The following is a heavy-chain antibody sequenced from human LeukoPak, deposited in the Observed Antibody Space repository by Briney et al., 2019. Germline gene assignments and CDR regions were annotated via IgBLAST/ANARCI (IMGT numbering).Heavy chain of an antibody. D-gene: IGHD6-13*01. CDR1: GYRFTSYW. CDR3: ARHTVGSSWGDYYFDY. CDR2: MYPGDSDT. J-gene: IGHJ4*02. Sequence: GESLKISCQGSGYRFTSYWVGWVRQMPGKGLEWMGIMYPGDSDTRYSPSFQGQVTISADKSISTAYLQWSSLKASDTAMYYCARHTVGSSWGDYYFDYWGQGTLVTVSS. V-gene: IGHV5-51*01.